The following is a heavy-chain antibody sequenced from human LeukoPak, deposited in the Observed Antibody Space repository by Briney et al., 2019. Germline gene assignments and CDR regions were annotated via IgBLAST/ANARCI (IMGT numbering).Heavy chain of an antibody. CDR2: MNPNSGNT. D-gene: IGHD5-12*01. V-gene: IGHV1-8*03. CDR1: GYTFTSYD. CDR3: ARGRYSGYESAVRAIYYYYYMDV. Sequence: GASVKVSCKASGYTFTSYDINWVRQATGQGLEWMGWMNPNSGNTGYAQKFQGRVTITRNTSISTAYMELSSLRSEDTAVYYCARGRYSGYESAVRAIYYYYYMDVWGKGTTVTISS. J-gene: IGHJ6*03.